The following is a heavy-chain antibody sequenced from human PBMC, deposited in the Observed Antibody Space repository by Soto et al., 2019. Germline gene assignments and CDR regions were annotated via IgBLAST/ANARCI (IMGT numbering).Heavy chain of an antibody. V-gene: IGHV3-13*01. CDR3: AKGPDYGDYVGYFDY. CDR1: GFTLSTYD. CDR2: LSYAGDT. Sequence: PGGSLRLSCAASGFTLSTYDMHWVRQATGKGLEWVAALSYAGDTYYPGSVKGRFTISRDNSKNTLYLQMNSLRAEDTAVYYCAKGPDYGDYVGYFDYWGQGTLVTVSS. D-gene: IGHD4-17*01. J-gene: IGHJ4*02.